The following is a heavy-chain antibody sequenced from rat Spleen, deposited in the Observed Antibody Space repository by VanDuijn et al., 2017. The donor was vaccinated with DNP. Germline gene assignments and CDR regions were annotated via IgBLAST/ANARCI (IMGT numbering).Heavy chain of an antibody. V-gene: IGHV2S1*01. CDR3: TRDGTTGALDA. J-gene: IGHJ4*01. CDR2: IQSVGNT. D-gene: IGHD4-1*01. CDR1: GFSLTTYY. Sequence: QVQLKESGPGLVQPSQTLSLTCTVPGFSLTTYYVTWVRQPPGKGLERMGRIQSVGNTDYNSALTSRLSISRDTSKSQVFLKMNSLQTDDTGTYYCTRDGTTGALDAWGQGTSVTVSS.